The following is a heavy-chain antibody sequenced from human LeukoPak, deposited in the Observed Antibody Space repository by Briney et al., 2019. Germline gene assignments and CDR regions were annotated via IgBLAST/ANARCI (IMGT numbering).Heavy chain of an antibody. D-gene: IGHD3-3*01. V-gene: IGHV1-69*04. Sequence: SVKVSCKASGGTFNNYAITWVRQAPGQGLEWMGRIIPIFDIVNYTQKFQGRVTITADTITNTAYMELSSLRSEDTAVYYCATSNRDDFWSGWSFGWGQGTLVTVSS. J-gene: IGHJ4*02. CDR2: IIPIFDIV. CDR3: ATSNRDDFWSGWSFG. CDR1: GGTFNNYA.